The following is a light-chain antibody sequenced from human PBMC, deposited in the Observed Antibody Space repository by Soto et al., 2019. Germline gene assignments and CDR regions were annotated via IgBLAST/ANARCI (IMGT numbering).Light chain of an antibody. CDR1: QTIITS. J-gene: IGKJ4*02. Sequence: DIQLTQSPSALSASIGDRVTITCRASQTIITSLAWYQHKPGKAPKLLIYDDSVLQTGVAARFSGYAYGKEFTHTITSVQPDDFATYYCQQYNSYSAHGLTFGGGTKVGIK. CDR3: QQYNSYSAHGLT. CDR2: DDS. V-gene: IGKV1-5*01.